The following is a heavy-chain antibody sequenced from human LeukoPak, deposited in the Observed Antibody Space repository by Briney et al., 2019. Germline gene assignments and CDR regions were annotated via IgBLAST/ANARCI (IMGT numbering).Heavy chain of an antibody. CDR3: ATLYSYGSSGLPYYYYGMDV. J-gene: IGHJ6*02. CDR1: GGSISSYH. V-gene: IGHV4-59*01. CDR2: IYYSGST. D-gene: IGHD5-18*01. Sequence: SETLSLTCTVSGGSISSYHWSWIRQPPGKGLEWIGYIYYSGSTNYNPSLKSRVTISVDTSKNQFSLKLSSVTAADTAVYYCATLYSYGSSGLPYYYYGMDVWGQGTTVTVSS.